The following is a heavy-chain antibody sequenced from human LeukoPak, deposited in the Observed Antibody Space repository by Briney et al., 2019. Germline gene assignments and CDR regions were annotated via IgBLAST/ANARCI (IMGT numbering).Heavy chain of an antibody. CDR3: ARGTKTGNTGYDWNY. CDR1: GASISPYY. Sequence: SETLSLTCSVSGASISPYYWSWMRRPPGRALEWIGYIHYSGSTNYNPSLQSRVTISLDTSTKQFSLNLRSVTAADTGVYYCARGTKTGNTGYDWNYWGQGSLVTVSS. D-gene: IGHD5-12*01. CDR2: IHYSGST. V-gene: IGHV4-59*01. J-gene: IGHJ4*02.